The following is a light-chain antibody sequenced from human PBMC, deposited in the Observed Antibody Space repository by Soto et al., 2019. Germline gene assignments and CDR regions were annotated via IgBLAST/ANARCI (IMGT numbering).Light chain of an antibody. CDR1: ETVATN. CDR3: QQYFEWPPMT. Sequence: PGERATLSCLASETVATNLAWYQQKPGQAPRLLISGASTRAAGISDRFRGSGSGTEFTLTISSLRSEDSAIYYCQQYFEWPPMTFGQGTKVDI. J-gene: IGKJ1*01. V-gene: IGKV3-15*01. CDR2: GAS.